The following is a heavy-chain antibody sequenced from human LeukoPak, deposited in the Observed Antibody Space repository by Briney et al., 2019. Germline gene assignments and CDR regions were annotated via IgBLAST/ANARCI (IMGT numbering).Heavy chain of an antibody. D-gene: IGHD6-19*01. CDR1: AFTFSSYW. CDR2: INSGGSST. V-gene: IGHV3-74*01. CDR3: ARDRYSSAWYEE. J-gene: IGHJ4*02. Sequence: PGGSLRLSCTASAFTFSSYWMHWVRQAPGQGLVWVSHINSGGSSTSYADSVKGRFTISRDNAKNTLYLQMNSLRAEDTAVYYCARDRYSSAWYEEWGQGTLVTVSS.